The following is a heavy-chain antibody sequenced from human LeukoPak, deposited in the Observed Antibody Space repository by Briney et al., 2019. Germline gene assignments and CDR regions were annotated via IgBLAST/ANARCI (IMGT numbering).Heavy chain of an antibody. V-gene: IGHV3-23*01. Sequence: GGSLRLSCAASGFTFSSYGMSWVRQAPGKGLEWVSVISGSGGSTYYADSVKGRFTISRDTSKNTLYLQMKSLRAENPALSYCAKAPRTDVSDWYFDLWGRGTLVTVSS. CDR3: AKAPRTDVSDWYFDL. D-gene: IGHD2-2*01. CDR2: ISGSGGST. J-gene: IGHJ2*01. CDR1: GFTFSSYG.